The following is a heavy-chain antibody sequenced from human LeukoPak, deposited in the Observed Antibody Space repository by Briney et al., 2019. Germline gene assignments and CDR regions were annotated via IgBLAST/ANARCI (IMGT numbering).Heavy chain of an antibody. D-gene: IGHD2-2*01. V-gene: IGHV3-48*03. Sequence: GGSLRLSCAASGFTFSSYEMNWVRQAPGKGLEWVSYISSSGSTIYYADSVKGRFTISRDNAKNSLYPQMNSLRAEDTAVYYCARGYCSSTSCYRRGAFDIWGQGTMVTVSS. CDR2: ISSSGSTI. J-gene: IGHJ3*02. CDR3: ARGYCSSTSCYRRGAFDI. CDR1: GFTFSSYE.